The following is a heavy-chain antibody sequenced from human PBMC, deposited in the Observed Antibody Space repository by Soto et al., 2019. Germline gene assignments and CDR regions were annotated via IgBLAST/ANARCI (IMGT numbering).Heavy chain of an antibody. D-gene: IGHD6-19*01. CDR1: GYTFTSYY. J-gene: IGHJ6*02. V-gene: IGHV1-46*03. Sequence: QVQLVQSGAEVKKPGASVKVSCKASGYTFTSYYMHWVRQAPGQGLEWMGIINPSGGSTSYAQKFQGRVTMTRDTSTSTVYMELSSLRSEDTAVYYCASYTAVAGHWAYDGMDVWGQGTTVTVSS. CDR2: INPSGGST. CDR3: ASYTAVAGHWAYDGMDV.